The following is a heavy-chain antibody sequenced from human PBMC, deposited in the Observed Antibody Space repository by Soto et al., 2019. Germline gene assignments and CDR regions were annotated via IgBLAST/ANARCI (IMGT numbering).Heavy chain of an antibody. CDR1: GFTFSSYA. Sequence: LRLSCAASGFTFSSYAMSWVRQAPGKGLEWIASISSGAFTISYAAAVKGRFTISRDDGHNSLFLQMDSLRAEDTAVYFCVRARSTDSRPDYWGQGTLVTVSS. V-gene: IGHV3-48*04. CDR2: ISSGAFTI. J-gene: IGHJ4*02. D-gene: IGHD3-22*01. CDR3: VRARSTDSRPDY.